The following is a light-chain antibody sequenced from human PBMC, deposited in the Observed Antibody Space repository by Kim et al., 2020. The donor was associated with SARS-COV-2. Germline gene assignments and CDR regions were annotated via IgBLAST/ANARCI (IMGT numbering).Light chain of an antibody. CDR1: QSLVYSDGITN. V-gene: IGKV2-30*01. CDR2: KVF. J-gene: IGKJ4*01. CDR3: MQATHWPPLT. Sequence: DVVLTQSPLCLPVTLGQPASISCKYSQSLVYSDGITNLSWFQERPGQSPRRLIYKVFHRDSGVPDRFSGSGSGADFTLRIRSVEAEDVGIYYCMQATHWPPLTFGGGPKVDIK.